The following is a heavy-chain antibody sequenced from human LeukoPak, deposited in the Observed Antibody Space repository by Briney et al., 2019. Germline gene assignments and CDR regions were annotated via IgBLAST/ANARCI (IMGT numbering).Heavy chain of an antibody. CDR2: INHSGST. Sequence: SETLSLTCAVYGGSFSGYYCSWIRQPPGKGLEWIGEINHSGSTNYNPSLKSRVTISVDTSKNQFSLKLSSVTAADTAVYYCARVDIVATIVFDYWGQGTLVTVSS. V-gene: IGHV4-34*01. CDR3: ARVDIVATIVFDY. CDR1: GGSFSGYY. D-gene: IGHD5-12*01. J-gene: IGHJ4*02.